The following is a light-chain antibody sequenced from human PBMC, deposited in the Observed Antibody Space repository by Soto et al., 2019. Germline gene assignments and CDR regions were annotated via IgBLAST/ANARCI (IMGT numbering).Light chain of an antibody. J-gene: IGKJ1*01. CDR3: HQYYTTPWT. Sequence: DIVMTQSPASLAVSLGERATIDCKSSQSLLYSSNNKNYLAWYQQKPGQPPKLLIYWASIRESGVPDRFSGSGSGTDFTLTISSLQAEDVAVYYCHQYYTTPWTFGQGTKVDMK. V-gene: IGKV4-1*01. CDR1: QSLLYSSNNKNY. CDR2: WAS.